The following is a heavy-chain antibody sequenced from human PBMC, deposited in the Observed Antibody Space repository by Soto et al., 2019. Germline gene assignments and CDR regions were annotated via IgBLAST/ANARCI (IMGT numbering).Heavy chain of an antibody. J-gene: IGHJ4*02. V-gene: IGHV3-23*01. D-gene: IGHD1-20*01. CDR3: AKRYNWNPAHFDY. CDR2: ISGSGGSK. CDR1: GFTFSSYG. Sequence: PGGSLRLSYAAPGFTFSSYGMHWVRPAPGKGLEWVSAISGSGGSKYYADSVKGRFTISRDNSKNTLYLQMNSLRAEDTAVYYCAKRYNWNPAHFDYWGQGTLVTVSS.